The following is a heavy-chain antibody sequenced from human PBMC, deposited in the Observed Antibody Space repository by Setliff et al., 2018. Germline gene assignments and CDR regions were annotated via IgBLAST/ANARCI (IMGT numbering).Heavy chain of an antibody. D-gene: IGHD3-3*01. CDR3: ARMSGFQYIDV. CDR1: GDSISSRRNY. J-gene: IGHJ6*03. Sequence: SETLSLTCTVSGDSISSRRNYWGWFRQPAGKELEWIGQIYTSWSTNYNPSLKSRVTISLDTSKNQFSLSLTSVTAEDTAVYYCARMSGFQYIDVWDKGTAVTVSS. CDR2: IYTSWST. V-gene: IGHV4-61*09.